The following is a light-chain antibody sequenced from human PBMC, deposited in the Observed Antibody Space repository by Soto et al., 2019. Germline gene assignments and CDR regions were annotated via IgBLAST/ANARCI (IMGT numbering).Light chain of an antibody. CDR1: QSIRNN. J-gene: IGKJ5*01. Sequence: EIVMTQSPATLSVSPGERATLSCRASQSIRNNLIWYQQKSGQAPRLLIYDISNRATGIPARFSGSGSGTDFTLTISSLEPEDFAVYYCQQRNYWQVTFGQGTRLEIK. CDR3: QQRNYWQVT. V-gene: IGKV3D-11*02. CDR2: DIS.